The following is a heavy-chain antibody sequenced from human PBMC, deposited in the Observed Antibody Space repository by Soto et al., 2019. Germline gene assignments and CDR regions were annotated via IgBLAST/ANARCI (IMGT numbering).Heavy chain of an antibody. V-gene: IGHV4-39*01. CDR3: ARHDWAKPFDY. Sequence: PSETLSLTCTVSGGSISSSSYYWGWIRQPPGKGLEWIGSIYYSGSTYYNPSLKSRVTISVDTSKNQFSLKLSSATAADTAVYYCARHDWAKPFDYWGQGTLVTVSS. D-gene: IGHD3-9*01. CDR2: IYYSGST. J-gene: IGHJ4*02. CDR1: GGSISSSSYY.